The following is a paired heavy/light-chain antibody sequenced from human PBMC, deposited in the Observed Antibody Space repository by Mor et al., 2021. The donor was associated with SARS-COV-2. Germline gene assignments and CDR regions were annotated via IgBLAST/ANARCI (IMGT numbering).Heavy chain of an antibody. Sequence: EVQLVESGGGLVQPGGSLRLSCAASGFTFSSYSMNWVRQAPGKGLEWVSYISSSSSTIYYADSVKGRFTISRDNAKNSLYLQMNSLRAEDTAVYYCARDSQYYYDSSGYYYVQKAGADFDYWGQGTLVTVSS. CDR3: ARDSQYYYDSSGYYYVQKAGADFDY. D-gene: IGHD3-22*01. CDR2: ISSSSSTI. J-gene: IGHJ4*02. CDR1: GFTFSSYS. V-gene: IGHV3-48*01.
Light chain of an antibody. CDR3: MQALQTPPK. CDR1: QSLLHSNGYNY. J-gene: IGKJ1*01. CDR2: LGS. Sequence: DIVMTQSPLSLPVTPGEPASISCRSSQSLLHSNGYNYLDWYLQKPGQSPQLLIYLGSNRASGVPDRFSGSGSGTDFTLKISRVEAEDVGVYYCMQALQTPPKFGQGTKVEIK. V-gene: IGKV2-28*01.